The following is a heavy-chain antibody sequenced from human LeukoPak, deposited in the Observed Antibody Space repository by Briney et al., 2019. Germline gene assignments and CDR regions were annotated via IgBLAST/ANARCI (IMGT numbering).Heavy chain of an antibody. CDR3: ARHRGSNLNRSFDF. J-gene: IGHJ4*02. CDR1: GGSIIGYY. Sequence: SETLSLTCTVSGGSIIGYYWSWIRQPPGKGLEWIASIYYSGSTKNNPYLKSRITVSLDTSKNQFSLKLSSVTAADTAVYYCARHRGSNLNRSFDFWAREPWSPSPQ. CDR2: IYYSGST. D-gene: IGHD1-14*01. V-gene: IGHV4-59*08.